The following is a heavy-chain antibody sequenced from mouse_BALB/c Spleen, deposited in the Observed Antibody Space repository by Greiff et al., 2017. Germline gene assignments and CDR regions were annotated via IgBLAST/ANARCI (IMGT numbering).Heavy chain of an antibody. J-gene: IGHJ3*01. CDR3: ARGGGYDVTWFAY. V-gene: IGHV1-9*01. CDR1: GYTFSSYW. D-gene: IGHD2-2*01. CDR2: ILPGSGST. Sequence: QVQLQQSGAELMKPGASVKISFKATGYTFSSYWIEWVKQRPGHGLEWIGEILPGSGSTNYNEKFKGKATFTADTSSNTAYMQLSSLTSEDSAVYYCARGGGYDVTWFAYWGQGTLVTVSA.